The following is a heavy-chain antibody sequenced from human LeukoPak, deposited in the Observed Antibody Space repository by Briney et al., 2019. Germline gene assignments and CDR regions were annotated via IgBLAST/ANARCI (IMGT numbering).Heavy chain of an antibody. CDR3: ARGDLITISY. Sequence: SETLSLTCTVSGGSISSYYCSWIRQPPGKGLESIGYISDSGSTSYNPSLESRVTISVDTSKNQFSLELSSVTAADTAVYYCARGDLITISYWGQGTLVTVSS. D-gene: IGHD3-3*01. J-gene: IGHJ4*02. V-gene: IGHV4-59*01. CDR1: GGSISSYY. CDR2: ISDSGST.